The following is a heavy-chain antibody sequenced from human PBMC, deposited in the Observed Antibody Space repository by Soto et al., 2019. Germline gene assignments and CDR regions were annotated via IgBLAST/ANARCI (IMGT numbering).Heavy chain of an antibody. Sequence: QVQLVQSGAEVKKSGASVMVSCKASGYTFTGYYIHWVRHTPGQGLEWMGWINPNNGGTNYVQKFQGRVTTTRDTSISTAYMELRRLTSDDTAVYYCARDLPIVGTTTWDYWGQGTLVTVSS. J-gene: IGHJ4*02. D-gene: IGHD1-26*01. CDR2: INPNNGGT. V-gene: IGHV1-2*02. CDR1: GYTFTGYY. CDR3: ARDLPIVGTTTWDY.